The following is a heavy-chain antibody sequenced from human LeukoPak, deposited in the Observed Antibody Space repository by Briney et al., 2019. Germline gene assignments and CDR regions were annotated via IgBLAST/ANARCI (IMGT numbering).Heavy chain of an antibody. CDR3: ARGSADILTGNAFDI. CDR1: GYTFTSYA. CDR2: INAGNGNT. J-gene: IGHJ3*02. V-gene: IGHV1-3*01. Sequence: GASVKVSCKASGYTFTSYAMHWVRQALGQRLEWMGWINAGNGNTKYSQKFQGRVTITRDTSASTAYMELSSLRFEDTAVYYSARGSADILTGNAFDIWGQGTMVTVSS. D-gene: IGHD3-9*01.